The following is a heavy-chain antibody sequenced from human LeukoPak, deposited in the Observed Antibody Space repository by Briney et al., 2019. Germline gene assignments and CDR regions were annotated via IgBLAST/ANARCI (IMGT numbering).Heavy chain of an antibody. V-gene: IGHV1-2*02. J-gene: IGHJ4*02. D-gene: IGHD1-7*01. CDR2: INPNSGGT. CDR1: GYTFTGYY. Sequence: ASVKVSCKASGYTFTGYYMHWVRQAPGQGLEWMGWINPNSGGTNYAKKFQGRVTMTRDTSISTAYMELSRLRSDDTAVYYCARDNITGPTGCDYWGQGTLVTVSS. CDR3: ARDNITGPTGCDY.